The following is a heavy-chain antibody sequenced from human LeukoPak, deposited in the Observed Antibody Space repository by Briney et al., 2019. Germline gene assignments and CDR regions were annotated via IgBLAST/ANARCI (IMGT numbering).Heavy chain of an antibody. V-gene: IGHV1-18*01. CDR2: ISAYNGTT. Sequence: ASVKVSCKASGYTFTSYDITWVRQAPGQGLEWMGWISAYNGTTNYAQKLQGRVTMTTDTSTSTAYMELRSLRSDDTAVYYCARGAKYDYVWGSYRTNGDFDYWGQGTLVTVSS. CDR1: GYTFTSYD. J-gene: IGHJ4*02. D-gene: IGHD3-16*02. CDR3: ARGAKYDYVWGSYRTNGDFDY.